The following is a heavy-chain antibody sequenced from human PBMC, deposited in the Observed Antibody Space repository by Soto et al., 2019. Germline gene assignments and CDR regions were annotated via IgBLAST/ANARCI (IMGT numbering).Heavy chain of an antibody. CDR3: ATDSRNVGIGYFDS. D-gene: IGHD1-26*01. CDR1: GFTFSGFD. CDR2: IGTAGDT. V-gene: IGHV3-13*01. Sequence: GGSLRLSCEASGFTFSGFDMHWVRQPTGKGLEWVSTIGTAGDTYYAVSVKGRFTISRDVSNNTVYLHMSSLRAEDTAVHFCATDSRNVGIGYFDSWGLGTLVTVSS. J-gene: IGHJ4*02.